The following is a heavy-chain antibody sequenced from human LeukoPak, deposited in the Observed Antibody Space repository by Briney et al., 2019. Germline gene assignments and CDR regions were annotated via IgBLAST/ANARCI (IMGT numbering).Heavy chain of an antibody. J-gene: IGHJ4*02. V-gene: IGHV4-31*03. D-gene: IGHD3-10*01. Sequence: SETLSLTCTVSGGSISSGGYYWSWIRQHPGKGLEWIGYIYYSGSTYYNPSLKSRVTMSVDTSKNQFSLRLNSVTAADTAVYYCARGKFGELYYYEYWGQGTLVTVSS. CDR3: ARGKFGELYYYEY. CDR2: IYYSGST. CDR1: GGSISSGGYY.